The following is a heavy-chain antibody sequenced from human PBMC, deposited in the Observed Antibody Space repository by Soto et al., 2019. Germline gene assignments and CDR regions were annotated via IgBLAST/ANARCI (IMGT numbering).Heavy chain of an antibody. CDR1: GYTFTSYY. J-gene: IGHJ5*02. CDR3: ARGVVVAATEGGRSWFDP. D-gene: IGHD2-15*01. Sequence: QVQLVQSGAEVKKPGASVKVSCKASGYTFTSYYMHWVRQAPGQGLEWMGIINPSGGSTSYAQKFQGRVTMTRDTSTSTVYMELGSLRSEDTAVYYCARGVVVAATEGGRSWFDPWGQGTLVTVSS. CDR2: INPSGGST. V-gene: IGHV1-46*03.